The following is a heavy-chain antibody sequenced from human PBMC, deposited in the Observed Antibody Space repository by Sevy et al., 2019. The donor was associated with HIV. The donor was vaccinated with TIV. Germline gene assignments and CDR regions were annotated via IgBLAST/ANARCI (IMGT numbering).Heavy chain of an antibody. V-gene: IGHV5-51*01. Sequence: GESLKISCKGSGYSFTSYWIGWVRQMPGKGLEWMGIIYPGDSDTRYSPSFQGQVTISADKSISTAYLQWSSLEASDTAMYYCARMGLHCSGGSCYENYYYGMDVWGQGTTVTVSS. CDR3: ARMGLHCSGGSCYENYYYGMDV. CDR2: IYPGDSDT. J-gene: IGHJ6*02. D-gene: IGHD2-15*01. CDR1: GYSFTSYW.